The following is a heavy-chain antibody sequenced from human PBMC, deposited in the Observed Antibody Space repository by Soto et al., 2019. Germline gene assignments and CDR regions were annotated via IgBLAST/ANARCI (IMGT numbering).Heavy chain of an antibody. J-gene: IGHJ4*02. V-gene: IGHV4-34*01. CDR2: INHSGST. Sequence: SETLSLTCAFYGWSFSGYYWSLIRQPPGKGLEWIGEINHSGSTNYNPSLKSRVTISVDTSKNQFSLKLSSVTAADTAVYYCARGPRSSAAGTFNYWGQGTLVTVSS. D-gene: IGHD6-13*01. CDR1: GWSFSGYY. CDR3: ARGPRSSAAGTFNY.